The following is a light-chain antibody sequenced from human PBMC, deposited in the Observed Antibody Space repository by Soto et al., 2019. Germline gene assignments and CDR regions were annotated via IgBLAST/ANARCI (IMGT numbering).Light chain of an antibody. J-gene: IGKJ1*01. V-gene: IGKV3-20*01. Sequence: EIVLTQSPGTLSLSPGERATLSCRASQSVRDSHLAWYQQKPGQAPSLLIYETSSRATGIPDRFRGSGSGKEFPLTITRVEAEDVAMYFCQQYGNSPWTFGQGTKVEI. CDR1: QSVRDSH. CDR2: ETS. CDR3: QQYGNSPWT.